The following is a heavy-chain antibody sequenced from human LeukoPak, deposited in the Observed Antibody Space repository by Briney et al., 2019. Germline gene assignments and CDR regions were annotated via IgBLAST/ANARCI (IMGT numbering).Heavy chain of an antibody. CDR1: GGSISSGDYY. V-gene: IGHV4-30-4*01. Sequence: TLSLTCTVSGGSISSGDYYWSWIRQPPGKGLEWIGYIYYSGSTYYNPSLKSRVTISVDTSKNQFSLKLSSVTAADTAVYYCARGGWEQQLAPAPDYWGQGTQVTVSS. J-gene: IGHJ4*02. D-gene: IGHD6-13*01. CDR3: ARGGWEQQLAPAPDY. CDR2: IYYSGST.